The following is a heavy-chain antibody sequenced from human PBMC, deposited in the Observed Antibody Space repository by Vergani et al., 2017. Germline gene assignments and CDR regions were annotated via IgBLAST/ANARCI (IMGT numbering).Heavy chain of an antibody. J-gene: IGHJ6*03. CDR3: ARLASRVTIFGVVIRYMDV. CDR2: MNPNSGNT. Sequence: QVQLVQSGAEVKKPGASVKVSCKASGYTFTSYDINWVRQATGQGLEWMGWMNPNSGNTGYAQKFQGRVTMTRNTSISTAYMELSSLRSEDTAVYYCARLASRVTIFGVVIRYMDVWGKGTTVTVSS. CDR1: GYTFTSYD. D-gene: IGHD3-3*01. V-gene: IGHV1-8*01.